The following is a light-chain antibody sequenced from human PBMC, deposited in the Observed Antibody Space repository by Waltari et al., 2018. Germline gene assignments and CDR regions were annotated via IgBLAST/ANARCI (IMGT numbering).Light chain of an antibody. Sequence: QSVLTQPPSASGTPGQRVTSTCSGISPHIGSNYFYWYQHLPGTAPKLLIYRNNQRPSGVPDRFSGSKSGTSASLAISGLRSEDEADYYCAAWDDSLSGVVFGGGTKLTVL. V-gene: IGLV1-47*01. CDR2: RNN. CDR3: AAWDDSLSGVV. CDR1: SPHIGSNY. J-gene: IGLJ2*01.